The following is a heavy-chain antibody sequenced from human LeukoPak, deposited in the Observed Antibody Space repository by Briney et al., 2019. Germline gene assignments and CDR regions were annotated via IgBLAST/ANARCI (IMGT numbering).Heavy chain of an antibody. CDR1: GFTFSRYA. D-gene: IGHD4-23*01. CDR2: IGGGGNSGTT. Sequence: PGGSLRLSCAASGFTFSRYAMSWVRQATGKGLEWVSAIGGGGNSGTTYYADSVKGRFTISRDNSKNTLYLQMNSLRAEDTAVYYCAKARTPVTSHFDKWGQGTLVTVSS. CDR3: AKARTPVTSHFDK. V-gene: IGHV3-23*01. J-gene: IGHJ4*02.